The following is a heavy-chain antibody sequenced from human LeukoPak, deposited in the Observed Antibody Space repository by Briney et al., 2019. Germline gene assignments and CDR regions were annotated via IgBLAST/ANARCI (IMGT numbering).Heavy chain of an antibody. CDR2: IYHSGST. V-gene: IGHV4-4*02. CDR3: ARVRVKGAITYYYYMDV. J-gene: IGHJ6*03. Sequence: SETLSLTCAVSGGSISSSNWWSWVRQPPGKGLEWIGTIYHSGSTYYNPSLKSRVTISVDTSKNQFSLKLSSVTAADTAVYYCARVRVKGAITYYYYMDVWGKGTTVIVSS. D-gene: IGHD1-26*01. CDR1: GGSISSSNW.